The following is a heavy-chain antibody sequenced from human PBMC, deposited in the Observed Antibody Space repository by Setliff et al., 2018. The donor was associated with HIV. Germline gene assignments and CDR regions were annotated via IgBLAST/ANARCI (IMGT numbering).Heavy chain of an antibody. CDR1: GGSLSSGTYY. CDR3: AAWGPRYSYAPYFFDS. Sequence: SETLSLTCTVPGGSLSSGTYYWNWIRQPAGKGLEWIGRIYNSGSTNYNPSLKSRVTISVDASRNQFSLRLSSVTAADTAVYYCAAWGPRYSYAPYFFDSWGQGTLVTVSS. D-gene: IGHD5-18*01. V-gene: IGHV4-61*02. CDR2: IYNSGST. J-gene: IGHJ4*02.